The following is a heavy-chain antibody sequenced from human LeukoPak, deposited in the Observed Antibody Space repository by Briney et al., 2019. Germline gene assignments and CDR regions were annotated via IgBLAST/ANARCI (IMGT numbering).Heavy chain of an antibody. D-gene: IGHD2-15*01. V-gene: IGHV3-64*01. CDR3: ARYSGSCYNS. Sequence: GSLRLSCAASGFTFSTYAMHWVRQGLGKGLEYVSAISTNGDGTYYASSVTGRFTISRDNSKNTLYLQMGSLRAEDTAVYYCARYSGSCYNSWGQGTLVTVSS. J-gene: IGHJ4*02. CDR2: ISTNGDGT. CDR1: GFTFSTYA.